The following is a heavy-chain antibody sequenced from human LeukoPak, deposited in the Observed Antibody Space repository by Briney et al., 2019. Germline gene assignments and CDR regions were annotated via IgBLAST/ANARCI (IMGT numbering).Heavy chain of an antibody. CDR1: GGSISSGDYF. J-gene: IGHJ6*04. D-gene: IGHD6-13*01. CDR3: AGEGIAAPMDV. CDR2: IYHSGST. V-gene: IGHV4-30-2*02. Sequence: SETLSLTCTVSGGSISSGDYFWSWIRQPPGKGLEWIGYIYHSGSTYYDPSLKSRVTISVDRSKDQFSLKLSSVTAADTAVYYCAGEGIAAPMDVWGKGTTVTVSS.